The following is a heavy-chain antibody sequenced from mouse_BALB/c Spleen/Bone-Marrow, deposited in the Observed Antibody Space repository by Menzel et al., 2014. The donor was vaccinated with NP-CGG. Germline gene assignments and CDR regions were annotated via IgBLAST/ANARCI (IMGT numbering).Heavy chain of an antibody. V-gene: IGHV1-54*01. Sequence: LQESGAELVRPGTSVKVSCKASGYAFTHYLIEWVKQRPGQGLEWIGVINPGSGGTNYNEKFKGKATLTADKSSSTACMQLSSLTSDDSAVYFCARELGVFAYWGQGTLGTVSA. J-gene: IGHJ3*01. CDR1: GYAFTHYL. D-gene: IGHD4-1*01. CDR3: ARELGVFAY. CDR2: INPGSGGT.